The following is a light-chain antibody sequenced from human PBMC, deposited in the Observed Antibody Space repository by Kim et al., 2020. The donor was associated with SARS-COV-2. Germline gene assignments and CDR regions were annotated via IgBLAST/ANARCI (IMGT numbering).Light chain of an antibody. CDR2: DAS. V-gene: IGKV1-5*01. CDR1: QSIVSC. J-gene: IGKJ2*01. CDR3: QQCYSTSYT. Sequence: DIQMTQSPSTLSASVGDRVTLTCRASQSIVSCLAWYQQKPGKAPELLIYDASSLKSGVPSRLSGSGSGTEFTLTISGLQPDDFATYYCQQCYSTSYTFGQGTKLEI.